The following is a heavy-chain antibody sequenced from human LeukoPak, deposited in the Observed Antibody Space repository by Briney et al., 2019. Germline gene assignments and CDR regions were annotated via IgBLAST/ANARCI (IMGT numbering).Heavy chain of an antibody. D-gene: IGHD3-22*01. V-gene: IGHV5-51*01. CDR2: IYPGDSDT. Sequence: GESLKISCEASGYRFTMYWIGWVRQMPGKGLEWMGIIYPGDSDTRYSPSFRGQVTISADKSMSSAYLQWSSVKASDSAMYYCVRHDRSSWYSMGGIDFWGQGTLVTVSS. CDR3: VRHDRSSWYSMGGIDF. J-gene: IGHJ4*02. CDR1: GYRFTMYW.